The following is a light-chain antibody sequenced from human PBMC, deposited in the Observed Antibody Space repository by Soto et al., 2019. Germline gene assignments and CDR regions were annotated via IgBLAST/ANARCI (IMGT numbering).Light chain of an antibody. CDR2: EVS. V-gene: IGLV2-8*01. CDR1: SSDVGGFTY. CDR3: SSYAGNNNYV. Sequence: QSVLTQPPSASGSPGQSVTISCTGTSSDVGGFTYVSWYQQHPGKAPKLMIYEVSKRPSGVPDRFSGSKSGNTASLTFSWLQAEDEADYYCSSYAGNNNYVFGTGTKVTVL. J-gene: IGLJ1*01.